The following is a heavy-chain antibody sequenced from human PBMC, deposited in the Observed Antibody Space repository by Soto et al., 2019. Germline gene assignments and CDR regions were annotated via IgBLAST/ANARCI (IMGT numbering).Heavy chain of an antibody. CDR2: INHSGST. V-gene: IGHV4-34*01. CDR1: GGSFSGYY. CDR3: ARGVFFGVVQAAYGMDV. D-gene: IGHD3-3*01. Sequence: QVQLQQWGAGLLKPSETLSLTCAVYGGSFSGYYWSWIRQPPGKGLEWIGEINHSGSTNYNPSLKSRVTISVDTSKNQFSLKLSSVTAADTAVYYCARGVFFGVVQAAYGMDVWGQGTTVTVSS. J-gene: IGHJ6*02.